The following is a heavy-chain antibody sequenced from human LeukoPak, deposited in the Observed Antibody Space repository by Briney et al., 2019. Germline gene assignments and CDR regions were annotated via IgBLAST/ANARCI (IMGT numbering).Heavy chain of an antibody. CDR2: INAGNGNT. CDR1: GYTFTSYA. Sequence: ASVKVSCKASGYTFTSYAMHWVRQAPGQRLEWMGWINAGNGNTKYSQKFQGRVTITRDTSASTAYMELSSLRSEDTAVYYCARGVLRWLLRGYYYGMDVWGQGTTVTVSS. J-gene: IGHJ6*02. CDR3: ARGVLRWLLRGYYYGMDV. D-gene: IGHD4-23*01. V-gene: IGHV1-3*01.